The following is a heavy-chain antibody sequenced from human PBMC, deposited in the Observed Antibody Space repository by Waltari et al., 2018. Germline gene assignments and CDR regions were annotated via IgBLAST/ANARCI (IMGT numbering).Heavy chain of an antibody. CDR2: IYHSGST. J-gene: IGHJ4*02. CDR1: GYSISSGYY. CDR3: ARGKNWQWLALDY. D-gene: IGHD6-19*01. V-gene: IGHV4-38-2*01. Sequence: QVQLQESGPGLVKPSETLSLTCAVSGYSISSGYYWGWIRQPPGKGLEWIGSIYHSGSTYYNPSRKSRVTISVDTSKNQFSLKLGAVTAADTAVYYCARGKNWQWLALDYWGQGTLVTVSS.